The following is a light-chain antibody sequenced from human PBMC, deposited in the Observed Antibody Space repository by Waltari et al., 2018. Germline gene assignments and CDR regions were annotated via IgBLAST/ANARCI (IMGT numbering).Light chain of an antibody. V-gene: IGLV2-14*03. Sequence: QSALTQPASVSGSPGQSITISCPGSSDDVGRSKFVPWYQQHPAKVPKPLIFDVTDRPSGVSDRFSGSKSGNTASLTISGLQPEDEADYYCSSHTTSSTLVFGGGTRVTVL. CDR3: SSHTTSSTLV. CDR2: DVT. CDR1: SDDVGRSKF. J-gene: IGLJ2*01.